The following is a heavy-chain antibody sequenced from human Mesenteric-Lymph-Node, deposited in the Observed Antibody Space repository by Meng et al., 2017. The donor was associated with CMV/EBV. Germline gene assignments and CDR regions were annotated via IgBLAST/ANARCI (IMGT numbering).Heavy chain of an antibody. CDR1: GFTFSSYG. CDR3: TTDLRLVVPAARYYYYGMDV. J-gene: IGHJ6*02. D-gene: IGHD2-2*01. Sequence: GESLKISCAASGFTFSSYGMHWVRQAPGKGLEWVAVIWYDGSNKYYADSVKGRFTISRDNSKNTLYLQMNSLRAEDTAVYYCTTDLRLVVPAARYYYYGMDVWGQGTTVTVSS. CDR2: IWYDGSNK. V-gene: IGHV3-33*01.